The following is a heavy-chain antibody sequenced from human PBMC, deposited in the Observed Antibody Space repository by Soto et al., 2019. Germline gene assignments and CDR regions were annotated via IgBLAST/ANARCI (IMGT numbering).Heavy chain of an antibody. CDR1: GFIVSSNY. CDR2: IYSGSST. V-gene: IGHV3-53*04. CDR3: ARGGGGQLVRGAFDI. Sequence: EVQLVESGGGLVQPGGSLRLSCAASGFIVSSNYMSWVRQAPGKGLEWVSVIYSGSSTYYADSVKGRFTISRNNSKNTLDFQMNSLRTGDTAVYYCARGGGGQLVRGAFDIWGQGTMVTVSS. J-gene: IGHJ3*02. D-gene: IGHD6-13*01.